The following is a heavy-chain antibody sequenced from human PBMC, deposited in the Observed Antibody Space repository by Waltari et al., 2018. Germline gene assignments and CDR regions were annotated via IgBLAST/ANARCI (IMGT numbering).Heavy chain of an antibody. V-gene: IGHV4-38-2*01. Sequence: QVQLQESGPGLLNPSETLSLTCAVSGYSIRSGYYWGWVRQPPGKGLEWIGSVYHSGNTYYNPSLKSRFSISADTSNNQLALKLSSVTAADTAVYYCARGAAAGSGPLIDYWGQGILVTVSS. CDR2: VYHSGNT. J-gene: IGHJ4*02. CDR3: ARGAAAGSGPLIDY. CDR1: GYSIRSGYY. D-gene: IGHD6-13*01.